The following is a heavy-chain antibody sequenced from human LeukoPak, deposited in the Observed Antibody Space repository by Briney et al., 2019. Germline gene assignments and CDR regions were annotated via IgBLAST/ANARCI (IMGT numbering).Heavy chain of an antibody. V-gene: IGHV3-48*03. CDR2: ISSRGTTI. CDR3: ARSLVVGATYPYH. D-gene: IGHD1-26*01. J-gene: IGHJ5*02. CDR1: GFTFSSYE. Sequence: QPGGSLRLSCAASGFTFSSYEMNWVRQAPGKGLEWVSYISSRGTTIYYADSVKGRFTISRDNAKNSLYLQLNSLRAEDTAVYYCARSLVVGATYPYHWGQGTLVTVSS.